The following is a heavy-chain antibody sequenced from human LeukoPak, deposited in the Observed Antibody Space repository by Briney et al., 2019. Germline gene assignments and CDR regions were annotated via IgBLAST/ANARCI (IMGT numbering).Heavy chain of an antibody. J-gene: IGHJ3*02. Sequence: SETLSLTCTVAGGSISSYYWSWIRQPPGKGLEWIGCIYYSGSTNYDPSLKSRVTISVDTSKNQFSLKLSSVTAADTAVYYCARDNYDFWSGRAPGASDIWGQGTMVTVSS. CDR1: GGSISSYY. V-gene: IGHV4-59*01. D-gene: IGHD3-3*01. CDR3: ARDNYDFWSGRAPGASDI. CDR2: IYYSGST.